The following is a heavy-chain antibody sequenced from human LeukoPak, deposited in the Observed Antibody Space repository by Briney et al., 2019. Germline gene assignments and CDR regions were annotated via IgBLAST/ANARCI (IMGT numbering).Heavy chain of an antibody. V-gene: IGHV3-30*18. CDR1: GFTFRSFG. CDR2: LSYDGTNN. CDR3: AKDASTVTLHADY. Sequence: GGSLRLSCAASGFTFRSFGMHWVRQAPGKGLEWVVVLSYDGTNNYYADSVKGRFTISRDNSKNMLYLQMNSLRAEDTAVYYCAKDASTVTLHADYWGQGTLVTVSS. D-gene: IGHD4-17*01. J-gene: IGHJ4*02.